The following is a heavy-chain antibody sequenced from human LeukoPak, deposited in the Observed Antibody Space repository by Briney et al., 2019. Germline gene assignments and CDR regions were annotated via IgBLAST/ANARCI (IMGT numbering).Heavy chain of an antibody. CDR1: GFTFNTYS. CDR2: ISDSGSDI. J-gene: IGHJ4*02. V-gene: IGHV3-21*01. Sequence: GGSLRLSCAASGFTFNTYSMNWVRQAPGKGLEWVSSISDSGSDIYYADSVKGRFTISRDNAKKLLYLQMDSLRAEDTAVYYCATDIVLVAGGATDYWGQGTLVTVSS. CDR3: ATDIVLVAGGATDY. D-gene: IGHD2-8*02.